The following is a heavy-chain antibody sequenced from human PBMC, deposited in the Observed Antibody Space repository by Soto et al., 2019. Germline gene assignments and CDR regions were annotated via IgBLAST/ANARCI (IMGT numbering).Heavy chain of an antibody. CDR1: GFTFSSYE. D-gene: IGHD3-10*01. Sequence: EVQLVESGGGLVQPGGSLRLSCAASGFTFSSYEMNWVRQAPGKGLEWVSAISGSGGSSYYADSVKGRLTISRDNSKNTLFLQMTSLRAEDTAIYYCAKDDHYGSGNPFYGLDVWGQGTTVTVSS. J-gene: IGHJ6*02. CDR2: ISGSGGSS. CDR3: AKDDHYGSGNPFYGLDV. V-gene: IGHV3-23*04.